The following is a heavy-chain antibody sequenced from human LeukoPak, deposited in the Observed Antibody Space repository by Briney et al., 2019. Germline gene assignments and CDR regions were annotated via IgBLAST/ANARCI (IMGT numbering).Heavy chain of an antibody. V-gene: IGHV1-8*01. CDR2: MKPNSGNT. CDR3: ARGGPYYDYVWGSYRYTGSYFDY. D-gene: IGHD3-16*02. J-gene: IGHJ4*02. CDR1: GYTFTSYD. Sequence: ASVKVSCKASGYTFTSYDINWVRQATGQGLEWMGWMKPNSGNTGYAQKFQGRVTMTRNTSISTAYMELSSLRSEDTAVYYCARGGPYYDYVWGSYRYTGSYFDYWGQGTLVTVSS.